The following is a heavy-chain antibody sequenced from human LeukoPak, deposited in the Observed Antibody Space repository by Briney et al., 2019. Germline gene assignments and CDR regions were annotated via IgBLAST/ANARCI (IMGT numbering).Heavy chain of an antibody. J-gene: IGHJ4*02. CDR2: INPNSGGT. CDR3: ARARSYCTNGVCLYYFDY. Sequence: ASVKVSCKASGYTLTGYYMHWVRQAPGQGLEWMGWINPNSGGTNYAQKFQGRVTMTRDTSISTAYMELSRLRSDDTAVYYCARARSYCTNGVCLYYFDYWGQGTLVTVSS. V-gene: IGHV1-2*02. CDR1: GYTLTGYY. D-gene: IGHD2-8*01.